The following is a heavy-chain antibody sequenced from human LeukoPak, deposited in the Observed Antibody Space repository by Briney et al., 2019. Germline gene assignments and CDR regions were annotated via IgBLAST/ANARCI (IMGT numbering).Heavy chain of an antibody. CDR1: GGTFSSCA. CDR3: ARVRRDGYNRDWYFDL. J-gene: IGHJ2*01. V-gene: IGHV1-69*04. CDR2: IIPILGIA. D-gene: IGHD5-24*01. Sequence: GASVKVSCKASGGTFSSCAISWVRQAPGQGLEWMGRIIPILGIANYAQKFQGRVTITADKSTSTAYMELSSLRSEDTAVYYCARVRRDGYNRDWYFDLWGRGTLVTVSS.